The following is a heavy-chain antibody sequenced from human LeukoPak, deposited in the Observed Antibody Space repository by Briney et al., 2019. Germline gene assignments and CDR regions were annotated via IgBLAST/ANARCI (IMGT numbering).Heavy chain of an antibody. Sequence: LPGGSLRLSCAASGFTFSSYEMNWVRQAPGKGLEWVSYISSSGSDIYYADSVKGRFTISRDNAKKSLYLQMNSLRVEDTALYYCARDRGVYGGNSYRFDYWGQGTLVTVSS. V-gene: IGHV3-48*03. CDR3: ARDRGVYGGNSYRFDY. CDR2: ISSSGSDI. CDR1: GFTFSSYE. D-gene: IGHD4-23*01. J-gene: IGHJ4*02.